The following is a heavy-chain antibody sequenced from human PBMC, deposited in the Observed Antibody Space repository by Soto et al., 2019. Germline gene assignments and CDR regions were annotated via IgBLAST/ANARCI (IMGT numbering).Heavy chain of an antibody. J-gene: IGHJ6*02. Sequence: PGGSLRLSCAASGFTFSSYGMHWVRQAPGKRLEWVAVISYDGSNKYYADSVKGRFTIARDNSKNTLFLHMSSLRAEDTAVYYCVKDGSSGWPYYYGLDVWGQGTSVTVSS. CDR2: ISYDGSNK. CDR3: VKDGSSGWPYYYGLDV. D-gene: IGHD6-19*01. V-gene: IGHV3-30*18. CDR1: GFTFSSYG.